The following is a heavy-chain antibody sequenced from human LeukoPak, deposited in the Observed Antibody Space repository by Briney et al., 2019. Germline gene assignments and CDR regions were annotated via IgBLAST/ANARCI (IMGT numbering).Heavy chain of an antibody. CDR1: GGTFSSYA. CDR2: IIPIFGTA. CDR3: ARRTDSSGYLYYYYGMDV. Sequence: ASVKVSCKASGGTFSSYAISWVRQAPGQGLEWMGGIIPIFGTANYAQKFQGRVTITADESTSTAYMELSSLRSEDTAVYYCARRTDSSGYLYYYYGMDVWGQGTTVTVSS. V-gene: IGHV1-69*13. D-gene: IGHD3-22*01. J-gene: IGHJ6*02.